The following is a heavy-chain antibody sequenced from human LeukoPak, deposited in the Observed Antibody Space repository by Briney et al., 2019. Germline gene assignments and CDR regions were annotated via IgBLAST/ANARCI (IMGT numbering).Heavy chain of an antibody. J-gene: IGHJ4*02. Sequence: SETLSLTCAVYGGSFSVYYWSWIRQPPGKGLEWIGEINHSGSTNYNPSLKSRVTISVDTSKNQFSLKLSSVTAADTAVYYCASSTTVTIVDYWGQGTLVTVSS. D-gene: IGHD4-17*01. CDR1: GGSFSVYY. V-gene: IGHV4-34*01. CDR2: INHSGST. CDR3: ASSTTVTIVDY.